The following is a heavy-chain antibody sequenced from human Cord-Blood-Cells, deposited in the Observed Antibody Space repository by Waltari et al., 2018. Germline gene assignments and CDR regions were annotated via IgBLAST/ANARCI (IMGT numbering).Heavy chain of an antibody. V-gene: IGHV1-8*01. D-gene: IGHD6-13*01. Sequence: QVQLVQSGAEVKKPGASVKVSCKASGYTFTSYDINWVRQATGQGLEWMGWMNPNRGNTGYAQKFQGRVTMTRNTSISTAYMELSSLRSEDTAVYYCALVGYSSSWYYFDYWGQGTLVTVSS. CDR1: GYTFTSYD. CDR3: ALVGYSSSWYYFDY. CDR2: MNPNRGNT. J-gene: IGHJ4*02.